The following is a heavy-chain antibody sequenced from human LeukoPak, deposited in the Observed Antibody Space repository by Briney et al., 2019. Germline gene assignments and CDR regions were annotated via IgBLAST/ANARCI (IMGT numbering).Heavy chain of an antibody. CDR3: ARATDDSSGTGGYFDY. J-gene: IGHJ4*02. CDR2: INHSGST. V-gene: IGHV4-34*01. Sequence: SETLSLTCAVYVGSFSGYYWSWTRQPPGKGLEWIGEINHSGSTNYNPSLKSRVTISVDTSKNQFSLKLSSVTAADTAVYYCARATDDSSGTGGYFDYWGQGTMVTVSS. CDR1: VGSFSGYY. D-gene: IGHD3-22*01.